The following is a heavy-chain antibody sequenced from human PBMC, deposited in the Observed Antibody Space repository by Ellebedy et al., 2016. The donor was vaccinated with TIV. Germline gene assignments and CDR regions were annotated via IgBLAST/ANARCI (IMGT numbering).Heavy chain of an antibody. V-gene: IGHV3-11*06. CDR2: NSGSSHDT. D-gene: IGHD4-11*01. Sequence: GGSLRLSCAASGFTFSDFYMTWMRQAPGKGLECVSYNSGSSHDTNYADSVKGRFTISRDNGQNSLYLQMNNLRAEDTAVYYCTRDPRLLDYWGQGTLVTVSS. J-gene: IGHJ4*02. CDR1: GFTFSDFY. CDR3: TRDPRLLDY.